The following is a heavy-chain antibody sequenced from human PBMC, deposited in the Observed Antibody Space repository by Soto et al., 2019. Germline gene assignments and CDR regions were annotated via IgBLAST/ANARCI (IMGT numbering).Heavy chain of an antibody. CDR3: APHGATGIEALFDY. J-gene: IGHJ4*02. Sequence: PVGSLRLSCAASGFTFSDYYMSWIRHSPGKGLEWVSYISSSSSYTNYADSVKGRFTISRDNAKNSLYLQMNSLRAEDTAVYYCAPHGATGIEALFDYWGQGTLVIVSS. CDR1: GFTFSDYY. V-gene: IGHV3-11*06. D-gene: IGHD6-13*01. CDR2: ISSSSSYT.